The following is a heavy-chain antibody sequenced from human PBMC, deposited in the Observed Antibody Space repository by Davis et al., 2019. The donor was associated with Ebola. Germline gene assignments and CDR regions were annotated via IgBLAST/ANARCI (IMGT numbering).Heavy chain of an antibody. Sequence: PGGSLRLSCAASGFTFSSYAMSWVRQAPGKGLEWVSYISSSSSYTNYADSVKGRFTISRDNAKNSLYLQMNSLRAEDTAVYYCARAPRIAVAGTDFDYWGQGTLVTVSS. CDR2: ISSSSSYT. J-gene: IGHJ4*02. CDR3: ARAPRIAVAGTDFDY. V-gene: IGHV3-21*05. D-gene: IGHD6-19*01. CDR1: GFTFSSYA.